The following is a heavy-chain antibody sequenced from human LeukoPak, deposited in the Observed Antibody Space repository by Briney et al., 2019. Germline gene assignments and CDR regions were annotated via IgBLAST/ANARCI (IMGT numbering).Heavy chain of an antibody. CDR2: IWYDGSNK. V-gene: IGHV3-33*01. J-gene: IGHJ6*04. CDR3: ARDIGYCSSTSCYRYGMDV. D-gene: IGHD2-2*01. Sequence: GRSLRLSCAASGFTFSSYGMHWVRQAPGKGLEWVAVIWYDGSNKYYADSVKGRFTISRDNSKNTLYPQMNSLRAEDTAVYYYARDIGYCSSTSCYRYGMDVWGKGTTVTVSS. CDR1: GFTFSSYG.